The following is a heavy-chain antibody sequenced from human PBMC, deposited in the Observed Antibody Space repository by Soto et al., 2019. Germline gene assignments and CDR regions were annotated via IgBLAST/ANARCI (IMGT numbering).Heavy chain of an antibody. D-gene: IGHD4-17*01. CDR1: GFTFGGYA. J-gene: IGHJ4*02. Sequence: TGGSLRLSCGASGFTFGGYAMSWVRRAPGKGLEWISYISGNGEIIQYAASARGRFTISRDNAENSVYLEMDSLRAEDTALYYCARDVDADFRTDFDYWGRGTLVTVSS. CDR2: ISGNGEII. CDR3: ARDVDADFRTDFDY. V-gene: IGHV3-11*01.